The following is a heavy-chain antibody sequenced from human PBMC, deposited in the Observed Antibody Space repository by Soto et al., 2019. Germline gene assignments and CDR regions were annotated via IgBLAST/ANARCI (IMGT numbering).Heavy chain of an antibody. V-gene: IGHV3-21*01. CDR3: ASLPGIAAAGKPKLDY. Sequence: GGSLRLSCAASGFTFSSYSMNWVRQAPGKGLEWVSSISSSSSYIYYADSVKGRFTISRDNAKNSLYLQMNSLRAEDTAVYYCASLPGIAAAGKPKLDYWGQGTLVTVSS. CDR1: GFTFSSYS. J-gene: IGHJ4*02. CDR2: ISSSSSYI. D-gene: IGHD6-13*01.